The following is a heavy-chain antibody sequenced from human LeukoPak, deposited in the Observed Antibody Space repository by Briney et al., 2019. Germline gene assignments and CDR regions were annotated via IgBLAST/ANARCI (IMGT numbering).Heavy chain of an antibody. D-gene: IGHD2/OR15-2a*01. CDR1: GFTFSSYE. CDR2: IASGGGANR. Sequence: PGGSLTLSCAAFGFTFSSYEMNWVRQAPGKGLEWVSYIASGGGANRFYSESVKGRFTISRDNAKNSLYLHMNSLRAEDTGVYYCARIGTTTRGPAGLDVWGQGTTVTVSS. J-gene: IGHJ6*02. CDR3: ARIGTTTRGPAGLDV. V-gene: IGHV3-48*03.